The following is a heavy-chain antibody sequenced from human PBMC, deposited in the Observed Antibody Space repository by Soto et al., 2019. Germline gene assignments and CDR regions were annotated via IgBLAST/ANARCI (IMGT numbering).Heavy chain of an antibody. CDR2: ISTHNGNT. V-gene: IGHV1-18*04. Sequence: ASVKVSCKASVFTSSGISWVRQAPGQRLEWMGWISTHNGNTIYAQKFQGRVIMTTDTSTTTVYMELRSLRPDDTAVYLCAREGILGLFDAYDLWGQGTMVTVSS. CDR3: AREGILGLFDAYDL. J-gene: IGHJ3*01. CDR1: VFTSSG. D-gene: IGHD3-3*01.